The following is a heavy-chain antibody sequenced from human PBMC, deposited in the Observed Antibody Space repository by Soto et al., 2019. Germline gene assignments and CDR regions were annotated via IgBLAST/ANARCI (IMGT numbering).Heavy chain of an antibody. V-gene: IGHV3-21*01. CDR3: ARDPPLSVLVVVATHEF. CDR2: ISSSSSFR. J-gene: IGHJ4*02. Sequence: GGSLRLSCAASGFTFTNHNMHCVRQAPGKGLEGVSSISSSSSFRNYADSVNGRFSISIDNDKNLVYLQMDSLRAEDTAVYYCARDPPLSVLVVVATHEFWAQGNMVTVSS. CDR1: GFTFTNHN. D-gene: IGHD2-21*01.